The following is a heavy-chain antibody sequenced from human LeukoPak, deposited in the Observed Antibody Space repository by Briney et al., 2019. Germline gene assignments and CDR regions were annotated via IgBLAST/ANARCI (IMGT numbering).Heavy chain of an antibody. V-gene: IGHV4-59*01. CDR3: ARRPTVPAPYWYFDL. CDR1: GGSISSYY. D-gene: IGHD4-17*01. J-gene: IGHJ2*01. Sequence: SETLSLTCTVSGGSISSYYWSWIRQPPGKGLEWIGYIYYSGSTNYNPSLKSRVTISVDTSKNQFSLKLSSVTAADTAVYYCARRPTVPAPYWYFDLWGRGTLVTVSS. CDR2: IYYSGST.